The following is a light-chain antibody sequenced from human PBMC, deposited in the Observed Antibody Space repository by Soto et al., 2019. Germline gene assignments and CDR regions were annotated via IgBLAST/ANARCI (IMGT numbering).Light chain of an antibody. CDR1: SSDVGAYNY. Sequence: SVLTHPRSLSGSPGQSVTISCTGTSSDVGAYNYVSWYQQHPGKAPKFMIYDVSKRPSGVPDRFSGSKSGNTASLTISGLQADDEADYYCCSYAGTYSYVFGTGTKV. CDR2: DVS. J-gene: IGLJ1*01. CDR3: CSYAGTYSYV. V-gene: IGLV2-11*01.